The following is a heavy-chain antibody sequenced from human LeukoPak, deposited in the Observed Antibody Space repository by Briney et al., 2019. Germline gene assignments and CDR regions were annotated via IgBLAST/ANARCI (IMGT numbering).Heavy chain of an antibody. Sequence: ASVRVSCKASGYTFTSYGISWVRQAPGQGLEWMGWISAYNGNTNYAQKLQGRVTMTTDTSTSTAYMELRSLRSDDTAVYYCAGGYQLLSYIWCMDVWGQGTTVTVSS. CDR1: GYTFTSYG. J-gene: IGHJ6*02. CDR3: AGGYQLLSYIWCMDV. V-gene: IGHV1-18*01. D-gene: IGHD2-2*01. CDR2: ISAYNGNT.